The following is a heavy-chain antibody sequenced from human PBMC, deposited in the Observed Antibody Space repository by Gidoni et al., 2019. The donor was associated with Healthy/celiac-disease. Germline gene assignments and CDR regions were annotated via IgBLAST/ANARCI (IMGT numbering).Heavy chain of an antibody. CDR3: AAYPSLYDRSGYYVA. J-gene: IGHJ5*02. V-gene: IGHV4-4*07. CDR2: INTSGSN. Sequence: HVQLQESGPGLVKPSETLALTCTVSGCSIRNHYCAWVRQSAGKGLEWIGRINTSGSNTYNPSLQSRVTMSLDTSKSQFSLRLTSVTAADTAVYFCAAYPSLYDRSGYYVAWGQGTLVTVSS. D-gene: IGHD3-22*01. CDR1: GCSIRNHY.